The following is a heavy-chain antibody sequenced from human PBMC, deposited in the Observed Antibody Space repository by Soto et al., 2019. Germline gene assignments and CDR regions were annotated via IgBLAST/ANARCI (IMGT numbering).Heavy chain of an antibody. D-gene: IGHD3-3*02. CDR2: THYSGNT. J-gene: IGHJ4*02. V-gene: IGHV4-59*01. CDR3: ARHTWTIRAGFAY. CDR1: GGSISSYY. Sequence: QVQLQESGPGLVKPSETLSLTCTVSGGSISSYYWDWIRQPPGKGLEWIGYTHYSGNTNYHPSLKGRVTISLDTSRNQFSLNLRAVAAADTAVYYCARHTWTIRAGFAYWGQGALVTVSS.